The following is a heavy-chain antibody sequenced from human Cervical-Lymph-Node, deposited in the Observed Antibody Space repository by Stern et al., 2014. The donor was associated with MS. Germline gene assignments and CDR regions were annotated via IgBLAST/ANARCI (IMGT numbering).Heavy chain of an antibody. D-gene: IGHD6-13*01. V-gene: IGHV1-69*01. Sequence: QVQLGQYGAEVTKPGSSVKVSCKASGGTFSKFPSSWVRQAPGQGLEWMGGIFTVFGTPTYAQEFRGRVTITADVSTSTVYMELSSLRSDDTAVYYCALSSETSDRWYSLGYDLWGQGTLVTVSS. CDR3: ALSSETSDRWYSLGYDL. J-gene: IGHJ5*02. CDR2: IFTVFGTP. CDR1: GGTFSKFP.